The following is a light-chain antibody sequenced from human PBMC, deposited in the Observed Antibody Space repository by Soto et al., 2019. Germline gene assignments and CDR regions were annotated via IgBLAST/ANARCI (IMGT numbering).Light chain of an antibody. CDR3: QQSSNWPRT. CDR2: GAS. CDR1: QFISNS. J-gene: IGKJ1*01. Sequence: EIVMTQSPGTLSVSPGERGTLSCRASQFISNSLAWYQQRPGQPLRLLIYGASTRAAGISARFSGSGSGTEFTLTISSLQSEDFAVYYCQQSSNWPRTFGQGTKVDIK. V-gene: IGKV3-15*01.